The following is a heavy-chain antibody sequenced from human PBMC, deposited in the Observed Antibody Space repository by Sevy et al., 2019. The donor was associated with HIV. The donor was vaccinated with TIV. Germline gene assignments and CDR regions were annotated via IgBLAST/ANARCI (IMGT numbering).Heavy chain of an antibody. D-gene: IGHD3-10*01. V-gene: IGHV3-53*01. CDR1: GFTVSSNY. J-gene: IGHJ4*02. CDR3: ARARRSSLLWFGELFDY. CDR2: IYSGGSK. Sequence: GGSLRLSCAASGFTVSSNYMSWVRQAPGKGLEWVSVIYSGGSKYYADSVKGRFTISRDNSKNTLYLQMNSLRAEDTAVYYCARARRSSLLWFGELFDYWGQGTLVTVSS.